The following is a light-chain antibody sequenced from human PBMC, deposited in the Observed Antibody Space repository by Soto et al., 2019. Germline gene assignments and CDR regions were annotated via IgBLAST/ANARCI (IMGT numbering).Light chain of an antibody. CDR1: QSISNH. J-gene: IGKJ1*01. V-gene: IGKV1-39*01. CDR3: QQSYSSPPT. Sequence: DIQMTQSPSSLSASVEDRVIITCRASQSISNHLNWYQQKPGKAPNLLIFPASILQSGFPSRFSGSRSGPDFTLTISSLQPEDFATYYCQQSYSSPPTFGQGTKVEIK. CDR2: PAS.